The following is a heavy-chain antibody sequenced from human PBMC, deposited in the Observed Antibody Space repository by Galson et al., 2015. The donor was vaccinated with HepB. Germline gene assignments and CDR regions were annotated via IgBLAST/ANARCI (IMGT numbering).Heavy chain of an antibody. Sequence: SLRLSCAASGFTVSSNYMSWVRQAPGKGLEWVSVIYSGGSTYYADSVEGRFTISRDNSKNTLYLQMNSLRAEDTAVYYCARDRGDYYDSSGYYAPGGYYGMDVWGQGTTVTVSS. CDR2: IYSGGST. J-gene: IGHJ6*02. V-gene: IGHV3-66*01. CDR1: GFTVSSNY. D-gene: IGHD3-22*01. CDR3: ARDRGDYYDSSGYYAPGGYYGMDV.